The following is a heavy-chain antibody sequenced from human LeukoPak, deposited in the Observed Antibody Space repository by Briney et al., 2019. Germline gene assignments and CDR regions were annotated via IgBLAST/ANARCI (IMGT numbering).Heavy chain of an antibody. CDR2: TYTSGST. Sequence: KASETLSLTCAVSGYSISSGYYWSWIRQPAGKGLGWIGRTYTSGSTNYNPSLKSRVTISVDTSKNQFSLKLTSVTAADTAVYYCARELKEFCSSTSCYAIYYYYMDVWGKGTTVTVSS. V-gene: IGHV4-61*02. J-gene: IGHJ6*03. CDR1: GYSISSGYY. D-gene: IGHD2-2*01. CDR3: ARELKEFCSSTSCYAIYYYYMDV.